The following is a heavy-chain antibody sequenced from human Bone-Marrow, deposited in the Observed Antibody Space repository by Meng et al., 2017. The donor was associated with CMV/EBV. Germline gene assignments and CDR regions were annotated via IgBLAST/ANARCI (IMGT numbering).Heavy chain of an antibody. Sequence: GGSLRLSCVGSGFTFDTYTMNWVRLAPGKGLEWLSSLTGSSSNIYYAESVRGRFTISRDNAKKSLYLQMNSLRSEDTAVYDCARSTRLGRLAYWGQGTQVPVSS. V-gene: IGHV3-21*01. J-gene: IGHJ4*02. CDR3: ARSTRLGRLAY. CDR1: GFTFDTYT. CDR2: LTGSSSNI. D-gene: IGHD6-6*01.